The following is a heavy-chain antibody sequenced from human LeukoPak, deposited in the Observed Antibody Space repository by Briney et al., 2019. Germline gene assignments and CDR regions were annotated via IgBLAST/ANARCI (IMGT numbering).Heavy chain of an antibody. CDR3: ARAQLLTAPAGTFADN. Sequence: ASVKVSCKASGYMFTDYFMHWVRQAPGQGPEWMGWFNPKSGDKKYAQQFQGRGTMTRDTSINTAYMEMSGLTSDDTAVYYCARAQLLTAPAGTFADNWGQGTLVTVSS. CDR1: GYMFTDYF. CDR2: FNPKSGDK. J-gene: IGHJ4*02. V-gene: IGHV1-2*02. D-gene: IGHD6-13*01.